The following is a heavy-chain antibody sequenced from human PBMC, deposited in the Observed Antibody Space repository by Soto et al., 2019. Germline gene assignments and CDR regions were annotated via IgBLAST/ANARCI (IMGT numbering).Heavy chain of an antibody. CDR3: VRGYCSGGSCFWFDP. J-gene: IGHJ5*02. CDR2: IYHSGST. D-gene: IGHD2-15*01. CDR1: GGSISTGDYS. Sequence: PSETLSLTCAVSGGSISTGDYSWSWIRQPPGKGLEWIGYIYHSGSTYYNPSLKSRVTISVDRSRNQFSLKLSSVTAADTAVYYCVRGYCSGGSCFWFDPWGQGTLVTVSS. V-gene: IGHV4-30-2*01.